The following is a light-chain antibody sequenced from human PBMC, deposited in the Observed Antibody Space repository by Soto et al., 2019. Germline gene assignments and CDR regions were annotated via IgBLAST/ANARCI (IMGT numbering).Light chain of an antibody. CDR1: QSVSNNY. CDR3: PQYGSSPPT. CDR2: AAC. J-gene: IGKJ1*01. V-gene: IGKV3-20*01. Sequence: IGLTQATGTLSLARGDRATLSCRASQSVSNNYLAWYQRXPGRAPRRLIYAACSRATGIPDRFNGSGXXTAFTLTISGXEXEDFAMYYCPQYGSSPPTFAHGTKVDI.